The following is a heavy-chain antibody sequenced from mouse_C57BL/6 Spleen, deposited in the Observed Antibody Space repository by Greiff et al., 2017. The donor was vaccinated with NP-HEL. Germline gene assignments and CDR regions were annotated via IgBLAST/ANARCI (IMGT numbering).Heavy chain of an antibody. J-gene: IGHJ4*01. CDR3: ARGTDGAMDY. V-gene: IGHV3-1*01. CDR1: GYSITSGYD. CDR2: ISYSGST. Sequence: EVQRVESGPGMVKPSQSLSLTCTVTGYSITSGYDWHWIRHFPGNKLEWMGYISYSGSTNYNPSLKSRISITHDTSKNHFFLKLNSVTTEDTATYYCARGTDGAMDYWGQGTSVTVSS.